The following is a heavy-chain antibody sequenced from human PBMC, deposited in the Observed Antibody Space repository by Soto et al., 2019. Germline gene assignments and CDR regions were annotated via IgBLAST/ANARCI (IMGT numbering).Heavy chain of an antibody. CDR1: GFTFSSYG. V-gene: IGHV3-30*03. D-gene: IGHD1-26*01. Sequence: QVQLVESGGGVVQPGRSLRLSCAASGFTFSSYGMHWVRQAPGKGLEWVAVISYDGSNKYYADSVKGRFTISRDNPKNPLSLPMNSLRAEDTAVYYCARSPYSVSYLAYFDYWGQGTLVTVSS. J-gene: IGHJ4*02. CDR2: ISYDGSNK. CDR3: ARSPYSVSYLAYFDY.